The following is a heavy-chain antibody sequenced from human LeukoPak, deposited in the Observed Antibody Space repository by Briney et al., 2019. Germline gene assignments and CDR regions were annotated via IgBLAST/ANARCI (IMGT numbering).Heavy chain of an antibody. J-gene: IGHJ4*02. V-gene: IGHV3-11*01. CDR2: IGANGTTI. D-gene: IGHD3-22*01. CDR1: GFTFSDYH. CDR3: ASTGYYESNDQYYDY. Sequence: GGALRLSCAASGFTFSDYHMTWIRQAPGKGLEWVSYIGANGTTIYYADSVKGRFTISSDNAKNSLYLQMNSLGAEDTAVYYCASTGYYESNDQYYDYWGQGILVTVSS.